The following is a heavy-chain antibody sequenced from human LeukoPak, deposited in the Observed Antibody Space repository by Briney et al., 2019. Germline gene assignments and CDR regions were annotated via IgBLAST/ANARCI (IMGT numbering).Heavy chain of an antibody. D-gene: IGHD2-15*01. J-gene: IGHJ6*02. Sequence: SETLSLTCTVSGGSISSSSYYWGWIRQPPGKGLEWIGSIYYSGSTYYNPSLKSRVTISVDTSKNQFSLKLSSVTAADTAVYYCAGENCSGGSCYYYYYYGMDVWAQGTTVTVSS. CDR1: GGSISSSSYY. CDR2: IYYSGST. CDR3: AGENCSGGSCYYYYYYGMDV. V-gene: IGHV4-39*01.